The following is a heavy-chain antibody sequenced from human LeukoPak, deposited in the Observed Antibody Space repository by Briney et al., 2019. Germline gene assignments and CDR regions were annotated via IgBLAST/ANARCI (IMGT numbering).Heavy chain of an antibody. CDR3: VRQFLVGSTFHAFDL. CDR2: VDSSGNT. Sequence: SETLSLTCTVSGGSISSYYWSWIRQPAGNRLEWIGHVDSSGNTNYNPSLESRVTMSVDTSKKQFSLKLTSVTAADMAVYFCVRQFLVGSTFHAFDLWGQGTRVTVSS. J-gene: IGHJ3*01. V-gene: IGHV4-4*07. D-gene: IGHD1-26*01. CDR1: GGSISSYY.